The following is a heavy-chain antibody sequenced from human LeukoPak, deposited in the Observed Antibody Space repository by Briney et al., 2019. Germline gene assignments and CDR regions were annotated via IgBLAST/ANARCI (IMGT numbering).Heavy chain of an antibody. CDR1: GYTFTSYG. V-gene: IGHV1-18*01. CDR3: AREGEGLIVGATSGDWFDP. Sequence: ASVKVSCKASGYTFTSYGISWVRQAPGQGLEWMGWISAYNGNTNYAQKLQGRVTMTTDTSTSTAYMELRSLRSDDTAVYYCAREGEGLIVGATSGDWFDPWGQGTLVTVSS. CDR2: ISAYNGNT. J-gene: IGHJ5*02. D-gene: IGHD1-26*01.